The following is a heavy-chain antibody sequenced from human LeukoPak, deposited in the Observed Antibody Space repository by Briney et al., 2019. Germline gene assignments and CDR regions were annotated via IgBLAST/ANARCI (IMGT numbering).Heavy chain of an antibody. CDR2: IYYSGRT. CDR1: GGSISSGDYY. V-gene: IGHV4-30-4*01. Sequence: PSETLSLTCTVSGGSISSGDYYWSWIRQPPGKGLEWIGYIYYSGRTYYNPSLKSRVSMSVDTSKNQFSLKLNSVTAADTAVYYCVRGGCSSTACIGVLLDYWGQGTPVTVSS. J-gene: IGHJ4*02. D-gene: IGHD2-2*01. CDR3: VRGGCSSTACIGVLLDY.